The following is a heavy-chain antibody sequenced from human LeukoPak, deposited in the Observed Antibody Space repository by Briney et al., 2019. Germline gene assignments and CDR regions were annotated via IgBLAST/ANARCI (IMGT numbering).Heavy chain of an antibody. Sequence: GGSLRLSCTASGFTFSSYSLDWVRQAPGKGLEWVSFIDSSSNYIYYADSVKGRFTISRDNAKNSLYLQMSSLRAEDTAVYYCAREVPAGGQLQEAFDIWGQGTMATVSS. CDR1: GFTFSSYS. D-gene: IGHD2-2*01. CDR2: IDSSSNYI. J-gene: IGHJ3*02. V-gene: IGHV3-21*01. CDR3: AREVPAGGQLQEAFDI.